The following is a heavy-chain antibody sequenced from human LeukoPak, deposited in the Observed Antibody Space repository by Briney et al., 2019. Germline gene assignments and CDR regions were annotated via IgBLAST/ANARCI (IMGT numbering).Heavy chain of an antibody. CDR2: IYHSGST. D-gene: IGHD4-23*01. V-gene: IGHV4-59*01. CDR1: GGSISSYY. Sequence: KASETLSLTCTVSGGSISSYYWSWIRQPPGKGLEWIGYIYHSGSTNYNPSLKSRVTISVDTSKNQITLKLSSVTAADTAVYYCTRDTCGGDYWGQGTLVTVSS. J-gene: IGHJ4*02. CDR3: TRDTCGGDY.